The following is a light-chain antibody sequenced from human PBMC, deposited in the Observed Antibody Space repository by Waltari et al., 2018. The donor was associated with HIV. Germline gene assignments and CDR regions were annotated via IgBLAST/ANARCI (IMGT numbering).Light chain of an antibody. CDR1: QTVSSN. CDR2: GAS. J-gene: IGKJ1*01. V-gene: IGKV3-15*01. Sequence: EIVMTQSPATLSVSPGERATLSCSASQTVSSNLAWYQQKPGQSPRLLIHGASSRATGVPARFSGSGSGTEFTLTISSLQSEDFAVYYCQQYYKWPRTFGQGTKVEIK. CDR3: QQYYKWPRT.